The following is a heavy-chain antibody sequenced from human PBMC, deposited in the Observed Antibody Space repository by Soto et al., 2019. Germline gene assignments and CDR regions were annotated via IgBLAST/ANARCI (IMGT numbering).Heavy chain of an antibody. V-gene: IGHV3-30*18. Sequence: QVQLVESGGGVVQPGRSLRLSCAASGFTFSSYGMHWVRQAPGKGLEWVAVISYDGSNKYYADSVKGRFTISRDNSKNTLYLQMNSLRAEDTAVYYCAKESFRKVRALSLWGQGTLVTVSS. CDR3: AKESFRKVRALSL. CDR2: ISYDGSNK. D-gene: IGHD3-10*01. CDR1: GFTFSSYG. J-gene: IGHJ4*02.